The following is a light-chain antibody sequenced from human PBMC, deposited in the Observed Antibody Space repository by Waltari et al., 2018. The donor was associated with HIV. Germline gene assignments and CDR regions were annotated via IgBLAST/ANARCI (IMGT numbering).Light chain of an antibody. CDR1: SSDVGGYYY. CDR3: SSYAGSSIVV. J-gene: IGLJ2*01. CDR2: EVS. V-gene: IGLV2-8*01. Sequence: QSALTQPPSASGSPGQSVTISCTGTSSDVGGYYYVSRYQQHPSKAPKLMIYEVSKRPSGVPDRFSGSKSGNTASLTVSGLQAEDEADYYCSSYAGSSIVVFGGGTNLTVL.